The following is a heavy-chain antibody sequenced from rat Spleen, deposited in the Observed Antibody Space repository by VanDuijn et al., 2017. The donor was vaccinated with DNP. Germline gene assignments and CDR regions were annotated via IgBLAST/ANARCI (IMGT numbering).Heavy chain of an antibody. CDR3: ARHGRRVFDY. V-gene: IGHV5-7*01. J-gene: IGHJ2*01. Sequence: EVQLVESGGGLVQPGRSLKLSCAASGFTFSVYNMAWVRQLPTKRLEWVATILYDGSRTYYRDSVKGRFTFSRDNAKSTLYLQMNSLRSEDMATYFCARHGRRVFDYWGQGVMVTVSS. CDR1: GFTFSVYN. D-gene: IGHD1-11*01. CDR2: ILYDGSRT.